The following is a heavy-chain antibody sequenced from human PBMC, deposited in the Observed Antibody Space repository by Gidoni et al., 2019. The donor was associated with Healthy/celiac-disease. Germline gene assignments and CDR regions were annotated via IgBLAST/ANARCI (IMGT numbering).Heavy chain of an antibody. Sequence: QLQLQESGPGLVQPSETLSLTCTVSGGSISSSSYYWGWIRQPPGKGLEWIGSIYYSGSTYYNPSLKSRVTISVDTSENQFSLKLSSVTAADTAVYYCARWGVGYNYDFDYWGQGTLVTVSS. V-gene: IGHV4-39*01. CDR1: GGSISSSSYY. CDR2: IYYSGST. D-gene: IGHD5-12*01. CDR3: ARWGVGYNYDFDY. J-gene: IGHJ4*02.